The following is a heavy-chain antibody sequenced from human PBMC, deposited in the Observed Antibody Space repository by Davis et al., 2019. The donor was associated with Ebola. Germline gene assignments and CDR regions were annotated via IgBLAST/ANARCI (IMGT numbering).Heavy chain of an antibody. CDR2: IYYNGST. Sequence: PSETLSLTCTVSGGSINTYYWSWIRQPPGKGLEWLGSIYYNGSTKYNPSLKSRVTISLDTSKKQFSLKLNSVTAADAAVYYCANSPAPERSSWYRWFYWGQGTLVTVSS. CDR1: GGSINTYY. D-gene: IGHD6-13*01. CDR3: ANSPAPERSSWYRWFY. V-gene: IGHV4-59*01. J-gene: IGHJ4*02.